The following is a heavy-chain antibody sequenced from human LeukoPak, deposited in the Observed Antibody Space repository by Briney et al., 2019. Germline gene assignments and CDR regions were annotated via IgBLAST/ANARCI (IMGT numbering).Heavy chain of an antibody. J-gene: IGHJ4*02. Sequence: PSETLSLTFTGSGGSVSNYYWIWIRQSPGKELKGIGYIYYTETIYNPSLKSRVTISADTSKNQFSLKLYSVTAADTAVYYCATRKLGNDYWGQGTLVTVSS. CDR1: GGSVSNYY. V-gene: IGHV4-59*02. CDR3: ATRKLGNDY. D-gene: IGHD7-27*01. CDR2: IYYTET.